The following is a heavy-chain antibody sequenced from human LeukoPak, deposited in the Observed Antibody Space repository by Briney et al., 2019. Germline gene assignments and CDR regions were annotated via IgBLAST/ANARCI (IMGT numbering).Heavy chain of an antibody. V-gene: IGHV4-59*01. J-gene: IGHJ6*03. CDR3: ARETSQKGAHYMDV. CDR1: GASISPYY. Sequence: SETLSLTCTVSGASISPYYWSWIRQPPGKGLEWIGYIYYSGTTNYNPSLKSRVTISVDTSKNQFSLKLSSVTAADTAVYYCARETSQKGAHYMDVWGKGTTVTISS. D-gene: IGHD3-16*01. CDR2: IYYSGTT.